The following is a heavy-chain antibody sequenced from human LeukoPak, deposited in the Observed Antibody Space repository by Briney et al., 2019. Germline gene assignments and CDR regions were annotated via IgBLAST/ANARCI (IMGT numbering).Heavy chain of an antibody. CDR1: GYSFTTYW. V-gene: IGHV5-51*01. Sequence: GESLKISCKASGYSFTTYWIGWVRQMPGKGLEWMGIIYPGDSDTRYSPSFQGQVTISADKSISTAYLQWSSLKASGTAMYYCARHDILTGYYFDYWGQGTLVTVSS. D-gene: IGHD3-9*01. CDR2: IYPGDSDT. CDR3: ARHDILTGYYFDY. J-gene: IGHJ4*02.